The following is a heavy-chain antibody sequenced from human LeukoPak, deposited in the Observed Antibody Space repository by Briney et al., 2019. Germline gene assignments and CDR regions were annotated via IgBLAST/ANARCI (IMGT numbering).Heavy chain of an antibody. CDR3: ARDAYGSSVDY. V-gene: IGHV3-9*01. J-gene: IGHJ4*02. CDR1: GFTFDDYA. Sequence: GGSLRLSCAASGFTFDDYAMHWVRQAPGKGLEWVSGINWNSGSIGYADSVKGRFTISRDNAKNSLYLQMNSLRAEDTAVYYCARDAYGSSVDYWGQGTLVTVSS. CDR2: INWNSGSI. D-gene: IGHD1-26*01.